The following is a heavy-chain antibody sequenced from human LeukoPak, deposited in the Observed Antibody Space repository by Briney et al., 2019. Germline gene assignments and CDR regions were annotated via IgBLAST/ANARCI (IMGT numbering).Heavy chain of an antibody. CDR2: IIPIFGTA. V-gene: IGHV1-69*01. CDR3: ARGRNYYDSSGHPGPMHNWFDP. CDR1: GGTFSSYA. Sequence: ASVRVSCKASGGTFSSYAISWVRQAPGQGLEWMGWIIPIFGTANYAQKFQGRVTITADESTSTAYMELSSLRSEDTAVYYCARGRNYYDSSGHPGPMHNWFDPWGQGTLVTVSS. D-gene: IGHD3-22*01. J-gene: IGHJ5*02.